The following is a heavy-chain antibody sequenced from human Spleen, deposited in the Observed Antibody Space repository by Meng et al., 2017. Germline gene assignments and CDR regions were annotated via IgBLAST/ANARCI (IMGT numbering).Heavy chain of an antibody. J-gene: IGHJ4*02. CDR1: GFTFSSYG. D-gene: IGHD4-17*01. CDR2: IWYDGSNK. V-gene: IGHV3-33*01. Sequence: GESLKISCAASGFTFSSYGMHWVRQAPGKGLEWVAVIWYDGSNKYYADSVKGRFTISRDNSKNTLYLQMNSLRAEDTAVYYCARDLAVTTGNYYFDYWGQGTLVTVSS. CDR3: ARDLAVTTGNYYFDY.